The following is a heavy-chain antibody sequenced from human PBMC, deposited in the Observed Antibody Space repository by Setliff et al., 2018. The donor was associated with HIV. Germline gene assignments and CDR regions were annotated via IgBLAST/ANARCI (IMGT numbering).Heavy chain of an antibody. CDR1: GYTFTSHV. D-gene: IGHD4-17*01. CDR3: ARDLKYPRYGDLDY. Sequence: GASVKVSCKTSGYTFTSHVIHWVRQAPGQRLEWMGWINAGNGNTKYSQKLQGRVTMTTDTSTSTAYMELRSLRSDDTAVYYCARDLKYPRYGDLDYWGQGTLVTVSS. V-gene: IGHV1-3*01. J-gene: IGHJ4*02. CDR2: INAGNGNT.